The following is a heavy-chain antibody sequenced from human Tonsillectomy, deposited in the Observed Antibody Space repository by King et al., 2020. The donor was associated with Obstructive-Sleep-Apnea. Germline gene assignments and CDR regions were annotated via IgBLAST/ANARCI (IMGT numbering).Heavy chain of an antibody. D-gene: IGHD6-13*01. CDR1: GGSISSGGYY. Sequence: QLQESGPGLVKPSQTLSLTCTVSGGSISSGGYYWRWIRQHPGKGLEWIGYIYYSGSTYYNPSLKSRVTISVDTSKNQFSLKLSSVTAADTAVYYCATTGYSSSWYVYWGQGTLVTVSS. CDR3: ATTGYSSSWYVY. CDR2: IYYSGST. J-gene: IGHJ4*02. V-gene: IGHV4-31*03.